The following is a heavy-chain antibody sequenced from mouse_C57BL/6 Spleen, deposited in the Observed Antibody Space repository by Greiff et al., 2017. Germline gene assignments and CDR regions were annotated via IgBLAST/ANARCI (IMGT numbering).Heavy chain of an antibody. CDR2: INPNNGGT. CDR3: AREGGNSGYHLDY. CDR1: GYTFTDYN. J-gene: IGHJ2*01. Sequence: VQLQQSGPELVKPGASVKIPCKASGYTFTDYNMDWVKQSHGKSLEWIGDINPNNGGTIYNQKFKGKATLTVDNSSSTAYLELRSLTSADTALDYCAREGGNSGYHLDYWGQGTTLTVSS. V-gene: IGHV1-18*01. D-gene: IGHD3-2*02.